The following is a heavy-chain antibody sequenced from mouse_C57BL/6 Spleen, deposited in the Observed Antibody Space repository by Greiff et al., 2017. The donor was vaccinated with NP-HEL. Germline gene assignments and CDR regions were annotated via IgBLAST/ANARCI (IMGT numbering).Heavy chain of an antibody. CDR1: GFTFSDYY. CDR3: AREGPISEVYYGSSFDY. D-gene: IGHD1-1*01. V-gene: IGHV5-16*01. CDR2: INYDGSST. Sequence: LVESEGGLVQPGSSMKLSCTASGFTFSDYYMAWVRQVPEKGLEWVANINYDGSSTYYLDSLKSRFIISRDNAKNILYLQMSSLKSEDTATYYCAREGPISEVYYGSSFDYWGQGTTLTVSS. J-gene: IGHJ2*01.